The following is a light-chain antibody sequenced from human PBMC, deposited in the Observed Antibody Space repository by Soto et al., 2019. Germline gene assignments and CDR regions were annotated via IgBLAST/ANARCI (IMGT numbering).Light chain of an antibody. J-gene: IGLJ1*01. CDR2: DDD. V-gene: IGLV1-51*01. Sequence: QSLLRQPPSVSAAPGHRFTISCSGSSSNIGGNSVSWYQQLPGTAPKLLLYDDDKRPSGIPDRFSGSKSGTSANLGITGFQTGDEADYYCGSWDSILSAYVFGTVTKVTV. CDR3: GSWDSILSAYV. CDR1: SSNIGGNS.